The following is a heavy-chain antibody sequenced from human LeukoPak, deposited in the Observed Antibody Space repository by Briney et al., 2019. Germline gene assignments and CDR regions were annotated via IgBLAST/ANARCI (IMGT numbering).Heavy chain of an antibody. V-gene: IGHV1-69*13. J-gene: IGHJ6*02. Sequence: ASVKVSCKASGGSFSGSAISWVRQAPGQGLKWMGGIIPILGTANYAQKFQGRVTITADEPTRTAYMELSSLRPEDTAVYYCASGYCTTATCYASYAMDVWGQGTTVAVSS. CDR1: GGSFSGSA. D-gene: IGHD2-2*03. CDR2: IIPILGTA. CDR3: ASGYCTTATCYASYAMDV.